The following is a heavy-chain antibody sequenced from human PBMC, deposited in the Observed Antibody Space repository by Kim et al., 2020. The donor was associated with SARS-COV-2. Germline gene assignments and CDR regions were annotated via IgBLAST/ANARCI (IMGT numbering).Heavy chain of an antibody. V-gene: IGHV3-7*01. J-gene: IGHJ4*02. CDR3: AREVLYYDSSGPFDY. Sequence: DSVKGRFTISRDNAKNSLYLQMNSLRAEDTAVYYCAREVLYYDSSGPFDYWGQGTLVTVSS. D-gene: IGHD3-22*01.